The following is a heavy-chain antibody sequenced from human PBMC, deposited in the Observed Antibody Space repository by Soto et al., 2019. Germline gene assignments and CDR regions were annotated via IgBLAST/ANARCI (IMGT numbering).Heavy chain of an antibody. CDR1: DGSISSYY. D-gene: IGHD5-12*01. CDR3: ARESPVRSGYDYYYYYMDV. J-gene: IGHJ6*03. V-gene: IGHV4-59*01. Sequence: SETLSLTCTVSDGSISSYYWSWIRQPPGKGLEWIGYIYYSGTTNYNPSLKSRVTISVDTSKNQFSLKLSSVTAAGTAVYYCARESPVRSGYDYYYYYMDVWGKGTTVTVSS. CDR2: IYYSGTT.